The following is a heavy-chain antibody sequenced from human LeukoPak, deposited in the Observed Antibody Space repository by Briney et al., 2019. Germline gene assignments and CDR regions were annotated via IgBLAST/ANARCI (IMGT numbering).Heavy chain of an antibody. CDR1: DYSISSGYY. V-gene: IGHV4-38-2*01. CDR3: ARQGLYYYDSSGPDAFDI. D-gene: IGHD3-22*01. CDR2: IYHSGST. Sequence: PSETLSLTCAVSDYSISSGYYWGWIRQPPGKGLEWIGSIYHSGSTYYNPSLKSRVTISVDTSKNQFSLKLSSVTAADTAVYYCARQGLYYYDSSGPDAFDIWGQGTMVTVSS. J-gene: IGHJ3*02.